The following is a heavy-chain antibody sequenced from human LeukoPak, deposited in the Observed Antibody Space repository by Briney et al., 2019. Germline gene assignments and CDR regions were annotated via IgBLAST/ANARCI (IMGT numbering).Heavy chain of an antibody. D-gene: IGHD6-19*01. CDR2: ISYDGSNK. V-gene: IGHV3-30-3*01. Sequence: GGSLRLSCAASGFTFSSYAMHWVRQAPGKGLEWVAVISYDGSNKYYADSVKGRFTISRDNSKNTLYLQMSSLRAEDTAVYYCARDGGIAVAGYLDYWGQGTLVTVSS. J-gene: IGHJ4*02. CDR3: ARDGGIAVAGYLDY. CDR1: GFTFSSYA.